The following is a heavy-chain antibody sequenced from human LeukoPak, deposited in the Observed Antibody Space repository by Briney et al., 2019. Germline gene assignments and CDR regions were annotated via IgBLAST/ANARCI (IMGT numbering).Heavy chain of an antibody. CDR3: ARGGVAKLGPLDL. CDR1: GYTFTSYD. D-gene: IGHD7-27*01. V-gene: IGHV1-8*03. J-gene: IGHJ5*02. Sequence: ASVKVSCKASGYTFTSYDINWVRQATGQGLEWMGWMNPNSGNTGYAQKFQGRVTITRNTSISTAYMELSSLRSEDTAAYYCARGGVAKLGPLDLWGQGTLVTVSS. CDR2: MNPNSGNT.